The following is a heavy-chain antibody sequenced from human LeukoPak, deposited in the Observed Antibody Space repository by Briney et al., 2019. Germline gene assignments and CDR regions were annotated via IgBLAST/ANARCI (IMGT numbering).Heavy chain of an antibody. CDR3: ARDGSDNSSFPFDY. CDR2: INPNSGGT. D-gene: IGHD3-22*01. CDR1: GYTFTGYY. Sequence: GASVKVSCKASGYTFTGYYMHWVRQAPGQGLEWMGWINPNSGGTNYAQKFQGRVTMTRDTSISTACMELSSLRSDDTALYYCARDGSDNSSFPFDYWGQGTLVTVSS. J-gene: IGHJ4*02. V-gene: IGHV1-2*02.